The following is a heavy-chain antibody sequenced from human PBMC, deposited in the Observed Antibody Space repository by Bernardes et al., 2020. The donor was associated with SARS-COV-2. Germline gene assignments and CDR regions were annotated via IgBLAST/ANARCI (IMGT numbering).Heavy chain of an antibody. Sequence: VEPLYLSCVVSGRSISDDYISCLRQAPGPGLAWISYISETSVYPNYSSSVEGRFTISRDNAKNTLYLQMYSLRAEDTAVYYCSLSVNGRSPKFFGYWGRGTLVTV. V-gene: IGHV3-11*03. D-gene: IGHD1-26*01. CDR2: ISETSVYP. J-gene: IGHJ4*02. CDR1: GRSISDDY. CDR3: SLSVNGRSPKFFGY.